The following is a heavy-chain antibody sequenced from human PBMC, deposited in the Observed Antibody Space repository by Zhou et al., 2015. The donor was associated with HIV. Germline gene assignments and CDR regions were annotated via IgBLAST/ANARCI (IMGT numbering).Heavy chain of an antibody. CDR3: ARDRLRGGYYGMDV. V-gene: IGHV1-69*12. Sequence: QVQLVQSGAEVKKPGSSVKVSCKASGGIFSAYAIRWVRQAPGQGLEWMGGFIPPFATAHYAQKFQGRATITADESTNTAYMELSSLRSEDTAVYYCARDRLRGGYYGMDVWGQGTTVTVSS. CDR2: FIPPFATA. D-gene: IGHD3-10*01. CDR1: GGIFSAYA. J-gene: IGHJ6*02.